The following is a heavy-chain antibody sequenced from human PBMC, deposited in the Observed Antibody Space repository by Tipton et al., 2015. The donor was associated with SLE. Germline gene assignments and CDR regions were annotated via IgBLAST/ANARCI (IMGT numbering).Heavy chain of an antibody. Sequence: SLRLSCAASGFTFSSYWMHWVRHAPGKALIWVSRINSDGSSTTYADSVKGRFTISRDNAKNTLYLQMNSLRAEDTAVYYCARSLRSSSYFNYWGQGTLVTVSS. CDR2: INSDGSST. D-gene: IGHD6-6*01. CDR1: GFTFSSYW. CDR3: ARSLRSSSYFNY. J-gene: IGHJ4*02. V-gene: IGHV3-74*03.